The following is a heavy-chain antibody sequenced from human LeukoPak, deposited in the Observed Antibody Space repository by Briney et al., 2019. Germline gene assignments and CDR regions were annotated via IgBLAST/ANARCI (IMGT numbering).Heavy chain of an antibody. CDR3: ARELRDILTGYYWDY. CDR1: GGTFRSYA. V-gene: IGHV1-69*01. D-gene: IGHD3-9*01. CDR2: IIPIFGTA. J-gene: IGHJ4*02. Sequence: SVTVSCTASGGTFRSYAISWVRQAPGQGLEWMGGIIPIFGTANYAQKFQGRVTITADESTSTAYMELSSLRSEDTAVYYCARELRDILTGYYWDYWGQGTLVTVSS.